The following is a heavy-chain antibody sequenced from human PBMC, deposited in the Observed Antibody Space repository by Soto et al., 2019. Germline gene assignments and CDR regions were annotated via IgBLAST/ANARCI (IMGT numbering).Heavy chain of an antibody. CDR2: INSDGSST. CDR3: ARLKYYYYYMDV. V-gene: IGHV3-74*01. Sequence: GGSLRLSCAASGFAFSSYWMHWVRQAPGKGLVWVSRINSDGSSTSYADSVKGRFTISRDNAKNTLYLQMNSLRAEDTAVYYCARLKYYYYYMDVWGKGTTVTFSS. J-gene: IGHJ6*03. CDR1: GFAFSSYW.